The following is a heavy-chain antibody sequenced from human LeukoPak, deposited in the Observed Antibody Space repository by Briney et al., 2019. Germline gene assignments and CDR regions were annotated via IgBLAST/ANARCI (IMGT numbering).Heavy chain of an antibody. CDR3: ATGSIFGVITLDY. D-gene: IGHD3-3*01. J-gene: IGHJ4*02. V-gene: IGHV5-51*01. Sequence: RAGESLQISCKGSGYSFTSYWIGWVRQMPGKGLEWMGIIYPGDSDTRYSPSFQGQVTISADKSISTVYLQWSSLKASDTAMYYCATGSIFGVITLDYWGPGTLVTVSS. CDR2: IYPGDSDT. CDR1: GYSFTSYW.